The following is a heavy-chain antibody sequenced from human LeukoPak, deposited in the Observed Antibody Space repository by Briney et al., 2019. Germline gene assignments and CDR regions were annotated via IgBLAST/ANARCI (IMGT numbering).Heavy chain of an antibody. D-gene: IGHD5-12*01. CDR3: ARRRLRYFDY. CDR2: IYYSGST. V-gene: IGHV4-39*01. J-gene: IGHJ4*02. Sequence: PETLSLTCTVSGGSISSSSYYWGWIRQPPGKGLEWIGSIYYSGSTYYNPSLKSRVTISVDTSKNQFSLKLSSVTAADTAVYYCARRRLRYFDYWGQGTLVTVSS. CDR1: GGSISSSSYY.